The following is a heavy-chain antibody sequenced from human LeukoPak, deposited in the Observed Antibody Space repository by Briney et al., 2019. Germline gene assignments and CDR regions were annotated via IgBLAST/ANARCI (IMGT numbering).Heavy chain of an antibody. CDR1: GFTFSSYW. J-gene: IGHJ4*02. D-gene: IGHD3-22*01. CDR2: INSDGSTT. CDR3: ARATYYYDSSGYRAIYYFDY. Sequence: PGGSLRLSCAASGFTFSSYWMHWVRQAPGKGLAWVSCINSDGSTTTYADSVKGRFTISRDNAKDTLYLQMTSLRAEDTAVYYCARATYYYDSSGYRAIYYFDYWGQGTLVTVSS. V-gene: IGHV3-74*03.